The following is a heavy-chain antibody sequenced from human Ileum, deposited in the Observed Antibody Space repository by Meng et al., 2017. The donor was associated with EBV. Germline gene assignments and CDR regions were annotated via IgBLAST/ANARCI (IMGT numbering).Heavy chain of an antibody. CDR2: MNPNRGTT. D-gene: IGHD6-19*01. CDR1: GYTFTSYD. V-gene: IGHV1-8*01. Sequence: VQLVQSGAEVKTPXASVKVFCKASGYTFTSYDINWVRQGTGQGLEWMGWMNPNRGTTGYAQKFQGRVTMTRNISRSTAYMDLSSLRSEDTAVYYCATGVADFEYWGQGTLVTVSS. J-gene: IGHJ4*02. CDR3: ATGVADFEY.